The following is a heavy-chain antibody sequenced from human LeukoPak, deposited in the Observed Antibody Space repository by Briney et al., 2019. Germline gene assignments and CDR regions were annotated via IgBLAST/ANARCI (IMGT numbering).Heavy chain of an antibody. CDR1: GYTFTSYD. CDR2: INPNSGGT. CDR3: ARDLVVVVVAADAFDI. V-gene: IGHV1-2*02. J-gene: IGHJ3*02. D-gene: IGHD2-15*01. Sequence: GASVKVSCKASGYTFTSYDINWVRQAPGQGLEWMGWINPNSGGTNYAQKFQGRVTMTRDTSISTAYMELSRLRSDDTAVYYCARDLVVVVVAADAFDIWGQGTMVTVSS.